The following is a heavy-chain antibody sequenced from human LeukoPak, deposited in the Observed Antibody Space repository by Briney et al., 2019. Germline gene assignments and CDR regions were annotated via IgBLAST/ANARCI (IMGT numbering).Heavy chain of an antibody. V-gene: IGHV4-34*01. CDR1: GGSFSGYF. Sequence: SETLSLTCAVYGGSFSGYFWSWIRQPPGKGLEWIGEINHSGSTNYNPSLKSRVTISVDTSKNQFSLKLSSVTAADTAVYYCARGRPNLYCSSTSCYHYYYYGMDVWGQGTTVTVSS. J-gene: IGHJ6*02. D-gene: IGHD2-2*01. CDR2: INHSGST. CDR3: ARGRPNLYCSSTSCYHYYYYGMDV.